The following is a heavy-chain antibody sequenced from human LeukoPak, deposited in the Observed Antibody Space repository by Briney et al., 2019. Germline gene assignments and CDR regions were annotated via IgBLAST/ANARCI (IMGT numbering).Heavy chain of an antibody. CDR1: GFRFSNYA. CDR2: ISYDGRNK. CDR3: ARDGAYYDSSGYPTSVDY. J-gene: IGHJ4*02. V-gene: IGHV3-30*04. Sequence: GGSLRLSCEVSGFRFSNYAMHWVRQAPGKGLEWMAVISYDGRNKFYADSVKGRLTVSRDNSQNTLYLQMNSLRAEDTAVCFCARDGAYYDSSGYPTSVDYWGQGTLVAVSS. D-gene: IGHD3-22*01.